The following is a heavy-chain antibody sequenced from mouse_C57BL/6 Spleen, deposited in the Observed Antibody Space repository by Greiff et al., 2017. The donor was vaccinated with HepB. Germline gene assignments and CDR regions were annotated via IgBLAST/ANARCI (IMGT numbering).Heavy chain of an antibody. CDR1: GYTFTDYY. CDR2: IYPGSGNT. V-gene: IGHV1-76*01. Sequence: QVHVKQSGAELVRPGASVKLSCKASGYTFTDYYINWVKQRPGQGLEWIARIYPGSGNTYYNEKFKGKATLTAEKSSSTAYMQLSSLTSEDSAVYFCARGGYGSSSAWFAYWGQGTLVTVSA. J-gene: IGHJ3*01. CDR3: ARGGYGSSSAWFAY. D-gene: IGHD1-1*01.